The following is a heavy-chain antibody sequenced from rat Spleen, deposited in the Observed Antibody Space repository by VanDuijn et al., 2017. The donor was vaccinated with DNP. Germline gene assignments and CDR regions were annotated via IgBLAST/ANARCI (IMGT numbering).Heavy chain of an antibody. J-gene: IGHJ2*01. V-gene: IGHV5-22*01. CDR3: VRWNSGHFDY. CDR1: GFTFSDYY. CDR2: ISYEGSGT. D-gene: IGHD4-3*01. Sequence: EVRLVESGGGLVQPGRSLKLSCAASGFTFSDYYMAWVRQAPKKGLEWVASISYEGSGTYYGDSVKGRFTISRDNAKSTLYLQMNSLRSEDTATYYCVRWNSGHFDYWGQGVMVTVSS.